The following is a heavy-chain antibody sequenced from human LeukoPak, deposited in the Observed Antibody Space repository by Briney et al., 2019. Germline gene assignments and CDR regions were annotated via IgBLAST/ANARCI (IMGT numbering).Heavy chain of an antibody. CDR3: ARGMWSDYDILTGYLEFDY. CDR2: ITSYNGNT. Sequence: ASVKVSCKASGYTFSSYGISWVRQAPGQGLEWMGWITSYNGNTKYAQQLQGRVTMTRDTSISTAYMELSRLRSDDTAVYYCARGMWSDYDILTGYLEFDYWGQGTLVTVSS. V-gene: IGHV1-18*01. CDR1: GYTFSSYG. J-gene: IGHJ4*02. D-gene: IGHD3-9*01.